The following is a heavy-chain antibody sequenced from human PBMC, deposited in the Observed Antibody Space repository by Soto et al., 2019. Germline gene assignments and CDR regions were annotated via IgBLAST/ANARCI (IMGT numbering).Heavy chain of an antibody. Sequence: GGSLRLSCAASGFTFSSYDMHWVRQATGKGLEWVSAIGTAGDTYYTGTVKGRFTIYRENAHNSLYLQMNSLRAGDTAVYYCARGTAAYYDSSGIVLFDYWGQGILVTVSS. CDR2: IGTAGDT. CDR3: ARGTAAYYDSSGIVLFDY. J-gene: IGHJ4*02. V-gene: IGHV3-13*01. D-gene: IGHD3-22*01. CDR1: GFTFSSYD.